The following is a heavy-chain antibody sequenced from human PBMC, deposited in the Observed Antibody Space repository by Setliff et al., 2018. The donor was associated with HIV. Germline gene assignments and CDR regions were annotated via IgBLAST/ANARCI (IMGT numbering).Heavy chain of an antibody. V-gene: IGHV1-8*02. D-gene: IGHD4-4*01. CDR1: GYTFTSYD. Sequence: ASVKVSCKASGYTFTSYDINWVRQATGQGLEWMGWMNPNSGNTAYAQKLQGRVTMTTDTSTSTVYMHLSSLRSEDTAIYYCVKEYHTEVTDTRVANYFDYWGQGTLVTVSS. J-gene: IGHJ4*02. CDR2: MNPNSGNT. CDR3: VKEYHTEVTDTRVANYFDY.